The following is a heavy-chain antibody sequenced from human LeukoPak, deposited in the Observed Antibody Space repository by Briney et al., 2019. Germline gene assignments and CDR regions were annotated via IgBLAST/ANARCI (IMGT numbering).Heavy chain of an antibody. V-gene: IGHV3-48*04. J-gene: IGHJ4*02. CDR3: ARPSTSGWSWVYAN. CDR1: GFTFSSYS. Sequence: GGSLRLSCAASGFTFSSYSMSWIRQAPGKGLEWVSYISNTGNTIYDADSVKGRFTISRDNARNSLYLQMNSLRAEDTAVYYCARPSTSGWSWVYANWGQGTLVTVSS. CDR2: ISNTGNTI. D-gene: IGHD6-19*01.